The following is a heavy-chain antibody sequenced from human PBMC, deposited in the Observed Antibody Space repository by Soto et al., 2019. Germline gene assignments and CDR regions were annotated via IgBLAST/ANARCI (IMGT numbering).Heavy chain of an antibody. CDR3: AATTRYCSGGSCYHNWFDP. Sequence: SVKVSCKASGFTFTSSAMQWVRQARGQRLEWIGWIVVGSGNTNYAQKFKERVTITRDMSTSTAYMELSSLRSEDTAVYYCAATTRYCSGGSCYHNWFDPWGQGTLVTVSS. CDR2: IVVGSGNT. J-gene: IGHJ5*02. V-gene: IGHV1-58*02. D-gene: IGHD2-15*01. CDR1: GFTFTSSA.